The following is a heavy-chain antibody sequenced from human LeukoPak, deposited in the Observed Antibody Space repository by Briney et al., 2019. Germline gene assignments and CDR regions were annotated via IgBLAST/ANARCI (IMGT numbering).Heavy chain of an antibody. CDR1: GYTFTSYD. V-gene: IGHV1-8*01. CDR2: MNPNSGNT. J-gene: IGHJ6*02. Sequence: ASVKVSCKASGYTFTSYDINWVRQATGQGLEWMGWMNPNSGNTGYAQKFQGRVTMTRNTSISTAYMELSSLRSEDTAVYYCARGHSSGRYYYYGMDVWGQGTTVTVSS. CDR3: ARGHSSGRYYYYGMDV. D-gene: IGHD6-19*01.